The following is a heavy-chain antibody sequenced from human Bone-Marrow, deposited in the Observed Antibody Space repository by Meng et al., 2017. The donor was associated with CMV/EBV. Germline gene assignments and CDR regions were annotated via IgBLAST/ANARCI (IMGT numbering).Heavy chain of an antibody. CDR3: ARGSRTTVTRYYYYYYCMDV. CDR2: INHSGST. J-gene: IGHJ6*02. CDR1: GGSFSGYY. V-gene: IGHV4-34*01. Sequence: SETLSLTCAVYGGSFSGYYWSWIRQPPGKGLEWIGEINHSGSTNYNPSLKSRVTISVDTSKNQFSLKLSSVTAADTAVYYCARGSRTTVTRYYYYYYCMDVWGQGTTVTVSS. D-gene: IGHD4-11*01.